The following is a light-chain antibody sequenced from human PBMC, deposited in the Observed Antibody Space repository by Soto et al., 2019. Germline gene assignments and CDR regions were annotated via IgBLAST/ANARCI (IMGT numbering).Light chain of an antibody. CDR1: QNVNTY. V-gene: IGKV3-11*01. Sequence: EIVLTQSPATLSLSPGERATLSCRTSQNVNTYLTWYQQKPGQAPRLLIYDASNRATGIPARFSGSGSGTDFTLTISRLEPEDFAVYYCQQRGNWPLTFGGGTKVEIK. J-gene: IGKJ4*01. CDR3: QQRGNWPLT. CDR2: DAS.